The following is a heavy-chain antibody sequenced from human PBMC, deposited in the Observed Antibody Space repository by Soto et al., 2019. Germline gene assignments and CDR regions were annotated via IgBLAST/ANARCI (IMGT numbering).Heavy chain of an antibody. V-gene: IGHV3-23*01. CDR3: ARDLSSYLDY. CDR1: GFTFSSHA. D-gene: IGHD3-3*02. CDR2: LSDSGGST. Sequence: GGSLRLSCTASGFTFSSHAMTWVRQAPGKGLEWVSGLSDSGGSTYYADSVKGRFTISRDNSKNTLYLQMSSLRAEDTAVYYCARDLSSYLDYWGQGALVTVSS. J-gene: IGHJ4*02.